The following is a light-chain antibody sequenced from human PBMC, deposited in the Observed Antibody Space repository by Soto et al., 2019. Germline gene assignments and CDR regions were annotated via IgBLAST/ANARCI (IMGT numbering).Light chain of an antibody. Sequence: DIQMTQSPSSLSASVGDRVTITCRASQSISSYLNWYQQKPGKAPKLLIYAASSLQSRVPSRFSSSGSGTDFTLTISSLKPEDVATYYCQQSYSTPYTFGQGTKLEIK. CDR1: QSISSY. V-gene: IGKV1-39*01. J-gene: IGKJ2*01. CDR2: AAS. CDR3: QQSYSTPYT.